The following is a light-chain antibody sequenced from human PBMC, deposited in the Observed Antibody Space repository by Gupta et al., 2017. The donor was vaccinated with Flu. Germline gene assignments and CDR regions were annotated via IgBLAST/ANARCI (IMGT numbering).Light chain of an antibody. CDR2: GAS. CDR3: RQYNNWPLT. J-gene: IGKJ5*01. V-gene: IGKV3-15*01. Sequence: ERVMTQSPATLSVSPGERVTLACRASQRVSSNLAWYQQKPGQAPRLLIYGASTRATDIPSRFSGSGSGTEFTLTISGLQSEDFAVYYFRQYNNWPLTFGQGTRLEIK. CDR1: QRVSSN.